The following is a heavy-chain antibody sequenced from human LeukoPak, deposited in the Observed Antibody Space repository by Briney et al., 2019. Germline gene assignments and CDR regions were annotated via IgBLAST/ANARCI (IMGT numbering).Heavy chain of an antibody. D-gene: IGHD2-2*01. J-gene: IGHJ3*02. V-gene: IGHV1-69*13. CDR1: GGTFSSYS. CDR3: ARSSDIVVVPAAGAFDI. Sequence: SVNVSCKASGGTFSSYSISWVRQAPGQGLEWMGGIIPIFDTADYAQKFQGRVTITADESTSTAYMELSSLRSEDTAVYYCARSSDIVVVPAAGAFDIWGQGTMVTVSS. CDR2: IIPIFDTA.